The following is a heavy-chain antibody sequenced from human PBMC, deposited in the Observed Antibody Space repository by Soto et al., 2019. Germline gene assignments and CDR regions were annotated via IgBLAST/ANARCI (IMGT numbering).Heavy chain of an antibody. CDR2: INHSGST. CDR3: ARGGVGHIAARFNWFDP. V-gene: IGHV4-34*01. CDR1: GGSFSGYY. D-gene: IGHD6-6*01. Sequence: QVQLQQWGAGLLKPSETLSLTCAVYGGSFSGYYWSWIRQHPGKGLEWIGEINHSGSTNYNPSLKSRVTISVDTSKNQFSLKLSSVNAADTAVYYWARGGVGHIAARFNWFDPWGQGTLVTVSS. J-gene: IGHJ5*02.